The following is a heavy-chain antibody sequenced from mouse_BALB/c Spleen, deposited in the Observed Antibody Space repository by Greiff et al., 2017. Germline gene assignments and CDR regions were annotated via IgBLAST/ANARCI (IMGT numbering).Heavy chain of an antibody. CDR2: IYYSGTI. CDR1: GISITTGNYR. J-gene: IGHJ2*01. CDR3: AREGLYFDY. Sequence: EVKLMESGPGLVKPSQTVSLTCTVTGISITTGNYRWSWIRQFPGNKLEWIGYIYYSGTITYNPSLTSRTTITRDTSKNQFFLEMNSLTAEDTATYYCAREGLYFDYWGQGTTLTVSS. V-gene: IGHV3-5*02.